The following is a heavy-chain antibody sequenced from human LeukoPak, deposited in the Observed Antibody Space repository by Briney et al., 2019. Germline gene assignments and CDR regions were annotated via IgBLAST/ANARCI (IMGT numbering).Heavy chain of an antibody. J-gene: IGHJ4*02. CDR3: ARGRYFDWLPSFDY. V-gene: IGHV1-2*02. D-gene: IGHD3-9*01. Sequence: ASMKVSCKASGYTFTDYYIHWVRQAPGQGLEWMGWINPNSGGTNYAQKFRGRVTMTRDTSIRTAYMELSRLRFDDTAVYYCARGRYFDWLPSFDYWGQGNLVTVSS. CDR2: INPNSGGT. CDR1: GYTFTDYY.